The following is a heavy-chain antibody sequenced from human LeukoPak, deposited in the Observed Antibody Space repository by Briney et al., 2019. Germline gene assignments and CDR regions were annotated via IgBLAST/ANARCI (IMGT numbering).Heavy chain of an antibody. CDR2: LNPNSGGT. CDR1: GYTFTGYY. CDR3: ARGPGDY. D-gene: IGHD1-14*01. J-gene: IGHJ4*02. Sequence: ASVKVSCKASGYTFTGYYIHWVRQAPGQGLEWMGWLNPNSGGTHYAQKFQDRVTMTRDTSINTAYMELSRLRSDDTAVYYCARGPGDYWGQGTLVTVSS. V-gene: IGHV1-2*02.